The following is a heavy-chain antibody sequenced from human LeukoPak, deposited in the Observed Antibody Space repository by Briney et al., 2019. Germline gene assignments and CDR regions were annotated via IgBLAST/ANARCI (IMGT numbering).Heavy chain of an antibody. CDR2: INPSGGST. Sequence: ASVKVSCKASGYTFSSYYIHWARQAPGQGLEWMGIINPSGGSTSYAQKFQGRVAVTRDMSTSTVYMELSSLRSEDTAVYYCARSSVVRGYVHYYYYYYMDVWGKGTTVTISS. CDR1: GYTFSSYY. CDR3: ARSSVVRGYVHYYYYYYMDV. J-gene: IGHJ6*03. D-gene: IGHD3-10*01. V-gene: IGHV1-46*01.